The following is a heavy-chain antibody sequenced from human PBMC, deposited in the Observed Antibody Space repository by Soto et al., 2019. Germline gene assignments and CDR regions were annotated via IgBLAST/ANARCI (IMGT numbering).Heavy chain of an antibody. CDR1: GFTFSSYA. V-gene: IGHV3-30-3*01. CDR2: ISYDGSNK. CDR3: ARKQGGIRFLEGYYYYYGMDV. J-gene: IGHJ6*02. Sequence: QVQLVESGGGVVQPGRSLRLSCAASGFTFSSYAMHWVRQAPGKGLEWVAVISYDGSNKYYADSVKGRFTISRDNSKNTLYLQMNSLRAEDTAVYYCARKQGGIRFLEGYYYYYGMDVWGQGTTVTVSS. D-gene: IGHD3-3*01.